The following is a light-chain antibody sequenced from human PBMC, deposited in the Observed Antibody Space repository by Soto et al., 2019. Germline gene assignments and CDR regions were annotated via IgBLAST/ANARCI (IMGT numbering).Light chain of an antibody. J-gene: IGLJ1*01. CDR2: EVS. V-gene: IGLV2-18*02. CDR3: SSYTINNTYV. Sequence: QSALTQPPSVSGSPGQSVSISCTGTSSDVGSYNRVSWYQQPPGTAPKLMIYEVSNRPSGVPDRFSGSKSGNTASLTISGLQAEDEADYYSSSYTINNTYVFGTGTKLTVL. CDR1: SSDVGSYNR.